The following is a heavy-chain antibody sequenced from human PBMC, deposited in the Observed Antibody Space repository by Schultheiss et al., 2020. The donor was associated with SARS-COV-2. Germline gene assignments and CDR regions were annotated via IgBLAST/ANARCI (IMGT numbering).Heavy chain of an antibody. J-gene: IGHJ5*02. D-gene: IGHD6-13*01. CDR1: RFTFNDYT. CDR2: MSYDGTNK. CDR3: ARGGIIAAAGPFNWFDP. V-gene: IGHV3-30*04. Sequence: GGSLRLSCAASRFTFNDYTIYWVRQAPGKGLEGVALMSYDGTNKSQPDSVKGRFTISRDNSKNTLYLQMNSLRADDTAVHYCARGGIIAAAGPFNWFDPWGQGTLVTVSS.